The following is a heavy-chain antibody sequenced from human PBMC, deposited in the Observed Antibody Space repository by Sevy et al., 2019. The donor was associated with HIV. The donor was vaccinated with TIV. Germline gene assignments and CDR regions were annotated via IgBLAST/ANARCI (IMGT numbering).Heavy chain of an antibody. Sequence: SETLSLTCAVYGGSFSGYYWSWIRQPPGKGLEWIGEIKHSGSTNYNPSIKSRVTISVDTSKNQFSLKLTSVTAAETVVYYCARGNDDDKPNEGSGNHEKTDYWFDPWGQGTLVTVSS. CDR1: GGSFSGYY. J-gene: IGHJ5*02. CDR2: IKHSGST. CDR3: ARGNDDDKPNEGSGNHEKTDYWFDP. V-gene: IGHV4-34*01. D-gene: IGHD3-22*01.